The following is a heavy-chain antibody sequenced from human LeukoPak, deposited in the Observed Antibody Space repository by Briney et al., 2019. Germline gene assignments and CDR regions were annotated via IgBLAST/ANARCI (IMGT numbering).Heavy chain of an antibody. CDR2: INYSEST. V-gene: IGHV4-34*01. J-gene: IGHJ5*02. CDR3: ARGRTYYDSSGYYYVWFHP. CDR1: SGSFSGYY. D-gene: IGHD3-22*01. Sequence: PSETLSLTCAVYSGSFSGYYWNWIRQPPGRGLEWIGDINYSESTNYNPSLKSRVTISVDTSKNQFSLKLTSVTAADTAVYYCARGRTYYDSSGYYYVWFHPWGQGTLVTVSS.